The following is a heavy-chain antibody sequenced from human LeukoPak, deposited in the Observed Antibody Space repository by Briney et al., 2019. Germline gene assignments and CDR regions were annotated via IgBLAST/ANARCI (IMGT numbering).Heavy chain of an antibody. D-gene: IGHD5-24*01. J-gene: IGHJ4*02. CDR2: ISWDSVGI. Sequence: GGSLRLSCAASGFTFDDYAMHWVRQGPGKGLEWVSSISWDSVGIDYGDSVKGRFTISRDNAKNSLYLQMNSLRAEDTALYYCARWPGIATRKRYFDNGGQGTLVTVSS. V-gene: IGHV3-9*01. CDR1: GFTFDDYA. CDR3: ARWPGIATRKRYFDN.